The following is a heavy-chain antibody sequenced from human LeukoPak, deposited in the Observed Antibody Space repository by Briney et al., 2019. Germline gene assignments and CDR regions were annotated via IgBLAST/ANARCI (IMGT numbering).Heavy chain of an antibody. V-gene: IGHV3-23*01. J-gene: IGHJ6*02. CDR2: ISGSGGST. D-gene: IGHD3-10*01. CDR1: GFTFSSYA. CDR3: AKNYGSGSYPPDYYYYGMDV. Sequence: GGSLRLSCAASGFTFSSYAMSWVRQAPGMGLEWVSAISGSGGSTYYADSVKGRFTISRDNSKNTLYLQMNSLRAEDTAVYYCAKNYGSGSYPPDYYYYGMDVWGQGTTVTVSS.